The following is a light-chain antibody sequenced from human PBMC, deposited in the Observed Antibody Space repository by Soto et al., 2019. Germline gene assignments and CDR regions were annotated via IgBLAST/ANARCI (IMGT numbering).Light chain of an antibody. CDR1: DSDIGGYDH. V-gene: IGLV2-14*03. J-gene: IGLJ1*01. CDR2: DVT. Sequence: QSVLTQPASVSASTGQSIAISCTGTDSDIGGYDHVSWYQQHPGKAPKLLIYDVTNRPSGVSSRFSGSKAGRTASLTISGLQTEDEADYYCSSHTSSTALVFGTGTKVTVL. CDR3: SSHTSSTALV.